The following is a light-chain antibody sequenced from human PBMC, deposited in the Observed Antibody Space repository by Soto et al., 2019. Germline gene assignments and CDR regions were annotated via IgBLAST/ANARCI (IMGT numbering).Light chain of an antibody. CDR2: EVS. CDR1: SSDVGSYNL. CDR3: CSYAGSSTYV. V-gene: IGLV2-23*02. Sequence: QSALTQPASVSGSPGQSITISCTGTSSDVGSYNLVSWYQQHPGKAPKLMIYEVSKRPSGVSNRFSDSKSGNTASLTISGLQAEDEVDYYCCSYAGSSTYVFGTGTKLTVL. J-gene: IGLJ1*01.